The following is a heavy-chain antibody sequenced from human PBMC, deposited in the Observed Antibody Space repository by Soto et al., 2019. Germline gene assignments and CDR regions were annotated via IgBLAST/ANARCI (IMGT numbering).Heavy chain of an antibody. J-gene: IGHJ5*02. Sequence: VASVKVSCKASGYTFTSYAMHWVRQAPGQRLEWMGWINAGNGNTKYSQKFQGRVTITRDTSASTAYMELSSLRSEDTAVYYCARDLVGATSRRWFDPWGQGTLVTVSS. CDR2: INAGNGNT. D-gene: IGHD1-26*01. CDR3: ARDLVGATSRRWFDP. V-gene: IGHV1-3*01. CDR1: GYTFTSYA.